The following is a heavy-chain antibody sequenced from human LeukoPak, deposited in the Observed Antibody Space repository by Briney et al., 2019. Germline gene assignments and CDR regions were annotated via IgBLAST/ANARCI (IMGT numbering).Heavy chain of an antibody. J-gene: IGHJ5*02. V-gene: IGHV4-39*01. D-gene: IGHD3-3*01. CDR2: SYXSGTT. Sequence: GSSYXSGTTYYNPSLKSRVTISVDRSKNQFSLKLSSVTAADTAVYYCTRQNYDFWSGYSSKARFDPWGQGTLVTVSS. CDR3: TRQNYDFWSGYSSKARFDP.